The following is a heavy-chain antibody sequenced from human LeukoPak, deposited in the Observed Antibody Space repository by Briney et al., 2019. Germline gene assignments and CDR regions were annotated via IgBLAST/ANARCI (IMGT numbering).Heavy chain of an antibody. CDR1: GFTFSSYA. D-gene: IGHD2-8*01. Sequence: PGRSLRLSCAASGFTFSSYAMHWVRQAPGKGLEWVAVISYDGSNKYYADSVKGRFTISRDNSKNTLYLQMNSLRAEDTAVYYWARDDGDIVLITNGMDVWGQGTTVTVSS. CDR3: ARDDGDIVLITNGMDV. CDR2: ISYDGSNK. V-gene: IGHV3-30*04. J-gene: IGHJ6*02.